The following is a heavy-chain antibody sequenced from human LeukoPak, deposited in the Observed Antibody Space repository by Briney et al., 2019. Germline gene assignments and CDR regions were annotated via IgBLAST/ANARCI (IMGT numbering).Heavy chain of an antibody. CDR2: MNPNSGNT. V-gene: IGHV1-8*01. J-gene: IGHJ2*01. Sequence: ASVKVSCKASGYTFTSYDINWVRQATGQGLEWMGWMNPNSGNTGYAQKFQGRVTMTRNTSISTAYMELGSLRSEDTAVYYCARGARRYCSGGSCHRYFDLWGRGTLVTVSS. CDR1: GYTFTSYD. D-gene: IGHD2-15*01. CDR3: ARGARRYCSGGSCHRYFDL.